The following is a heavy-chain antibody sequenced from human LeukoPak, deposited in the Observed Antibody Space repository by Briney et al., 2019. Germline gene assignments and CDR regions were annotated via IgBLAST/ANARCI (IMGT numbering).Heavy chain of an antibody. CDR1: GFIFRNYA. V-gene: IGHV3-23*01. Sequence: GASLRLSCAASGFIFRNYAMSWVRQAPGKGLEWVSAITGSGDSTYYADSVKGRFTISRDNSKNTLYVEMNTLRAEDTAVYYCAKWGDYDILTGYYVSDFWGQGTLVTVSS. J-gene: IGHJ4*02. D-gene: IGHD3-9*01. CDR3: AKWGDYDILTGYYVSDF. CDR2: ITGSGDST.